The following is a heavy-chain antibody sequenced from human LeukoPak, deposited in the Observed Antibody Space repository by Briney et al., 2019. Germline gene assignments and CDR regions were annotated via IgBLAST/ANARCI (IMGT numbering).Heavy chain of an antibody. CDR1: GYSFTSYW. V-gene: IGHV5-51*01. CDR3: ARGRDGYSFGFDY. Sequence: GASLQISCKGSGYSFTSYWIGWVRQMPGKGLEWMGIIYPGDSDTRYSPSFQGQVTISADKSISTAYLQWSSLKASDIAMYYCARGRDGYSFGFDYWGQGTLVTVSS. J-gene: IGHJ4*02. CDR2: IYPGDSDT. D-gene: IGHD5-24*01.